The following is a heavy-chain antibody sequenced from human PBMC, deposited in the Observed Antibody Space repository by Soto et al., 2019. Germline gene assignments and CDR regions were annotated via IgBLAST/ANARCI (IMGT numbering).Heavy chain of an antibody. CDR1: GFTFSSYS. CDR2: ISSSSSTI. V-gene: IGHV3-48*01. CDR3: AYGSGSYYNVFDY. D-gene: IGHD3-10*01. Sequence: GSLRLSWAASGFTFSSYSMNWVRQAPGKGLEWVSYISSSSSTIYYADSVKGRFTISRDNAKNSLYLQMNSLRAEDTAVYYCAYGSGSYYNVFDYWGQGTLVTVSS. J-gene: IGHJ4*02.